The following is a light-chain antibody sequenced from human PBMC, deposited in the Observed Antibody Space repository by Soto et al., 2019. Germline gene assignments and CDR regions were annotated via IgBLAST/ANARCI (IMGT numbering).Light chain of an antibody. V-gene: IGKV2-28*01. Sequence: DIVMTQSPLSLPVIPGEPASISCRSSQSLLHSNGYNYLDWYLQKPGQSPQLLIYLGSNRASGVPDRFSGSGSGTDITLKISRVEAEDVGVYYCMQALQTPITFGGGTKVEIK. CDR3: MQALQTPIT. J-gene: IGKJ4*01. CDR1: QSLLHSNGYNY. CDR2: LGS.